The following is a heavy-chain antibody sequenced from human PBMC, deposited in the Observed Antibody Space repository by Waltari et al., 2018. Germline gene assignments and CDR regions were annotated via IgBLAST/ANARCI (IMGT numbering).Heavy chain of an antibody. CDR1: GGSISSGSYY. V-gene: IGHV4-61*02. CDR3: ARARYGGNSHYYYYYGMDV. Sequence: QVQLQESGPGLVKPSQTLSLTCTVSGGSISSGSYYWSWIRPPAGKGLEWIGRIYTSGSTNYNPSLKSRVTISVDTSKNQFSLKLSSVTAADTAVYYCARARYGGNSHYYYYYGMDVWGQGTTVTVSS. CDR2: IYTSGST. D-gene: IGHD2-21*02. J-gene: IGHJ6*02.